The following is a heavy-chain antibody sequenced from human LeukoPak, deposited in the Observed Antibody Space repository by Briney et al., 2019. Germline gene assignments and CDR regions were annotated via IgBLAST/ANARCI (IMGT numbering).Heavy chain of an antibody. V-gene: IGHV1-2*02. D-gene: IGHD2-21*02. Sequence: ASVKVSCKASGYTFTRYYMHWVRQAPGQGLEWMGWINPNSGGTNYAQNFQGRVTMTRDTSISAAYMELSRLRSDDTALYYCARGGTAWGKSWFDPWGQGTLVTVSS. CDR1: GYTFTRYY. CDR2: INPNSGGT. J-gene: IGHJ5*02. CDR3: ARGGTAWGKSWFDP.